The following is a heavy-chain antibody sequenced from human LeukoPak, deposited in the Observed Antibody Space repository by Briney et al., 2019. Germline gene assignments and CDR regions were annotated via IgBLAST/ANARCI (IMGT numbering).Heavy chain of an antibody. Sequence: KSSETLSLTCTVSGDSISSGDYYWSWIRQPPGKGLEWIGYIYYSGNTYYNPSLQSRVTISVDTSKNQFSLNLSSVTAADTAVYYCAAVLPGSYSDYWGQGTLVTVSS. CDR2: IYYSGNT. D-gene: IGHD1-26*01. CDR3: AAVLPGSYSDY. CDR1: GDSISSGDYY. J-gene: IGHJ4*02. V-gene: IGHV4-30-4*02.